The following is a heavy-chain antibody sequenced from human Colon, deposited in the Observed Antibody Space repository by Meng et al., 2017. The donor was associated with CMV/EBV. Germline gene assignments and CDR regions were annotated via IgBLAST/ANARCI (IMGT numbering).Heavy chain of an antibody. Sequence: TLKELRPALGTPTQTLTRPCPFSGFSLTTTGASVAWVRQPPGKAPELLALIHWDDDKRYSPSLKNRLNITKDTSKNQVVLSMTDLDPADTGTFYCARHSLTILTDWGQGALVTVSS. J-gene: IGHJ4*02. CDR3: ARHSLTILTD. V-gene: IGHV2-5*02. D-gene: IGHD2-8*02. CDR2: IHWDDDK. CDR1: GFSLTTTGAS.